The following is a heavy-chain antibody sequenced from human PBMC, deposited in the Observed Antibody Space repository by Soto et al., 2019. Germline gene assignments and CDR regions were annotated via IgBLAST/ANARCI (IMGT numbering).Heavy chain of an antibody. CDR2: VKQDGSGK. Sequence: PGGSLRLSCAASGCTFSTCWMIWARQGQGKGLGWVGNVKQDGSGKNYVDSMKGRFTISRDNAKNSLYLHMNSLTAEDTSVYFCARAGRPGGPFDYWGQGILVTVSS. D-gene: IGHD3-10*01. J-gene: IGHJ4*02. CDR3: ARAGRPGGPFDY. CDR1: GCTFSTCW. V-gene: IGHV3-7*01.